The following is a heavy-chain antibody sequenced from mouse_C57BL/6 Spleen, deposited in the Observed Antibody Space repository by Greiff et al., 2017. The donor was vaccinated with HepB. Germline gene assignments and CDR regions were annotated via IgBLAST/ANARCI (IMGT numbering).Heavy chain of an antibody. Sequence: EVQVVESGGGLVKPGGSLKLSCAASGFTFSSYAMSWVRQTPEKRLEWVATISDGGSYTYYPDNVKGRFTISRDNAKNNLYLQMSHLKSEDTAMYYCARDRGYGSSPFDYWGQGTTLTVSS. J-gene: IGHJ2*01. D-gene: IGHD1-1*01. CDR3: ARDRGYGSSPFDY. CDR2: ISDGGSYT. CDR1: GFTFSSYA. V-gene: IGHV5-4*01.